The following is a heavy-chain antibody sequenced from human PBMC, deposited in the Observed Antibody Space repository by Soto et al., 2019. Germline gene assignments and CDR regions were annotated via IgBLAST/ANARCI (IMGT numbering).Heavy chain of an antibody. CDR3: GRGYISGSDYA. D-gene: IGHD3-10*01. CDR2: ISRSSSTI. Sequence: EVQLVESGGGLVQPGGSLRLSCAASGFTFSSYSMNWVRQAPGKGLEWVSYISRSSSTIYYADSVKGRFTISRDNAKNSMYLQMNSLRAEDTAVYYCGRGYISGSDYAWGQGTLVTVSS. J-gene: IGHJ5*02. V-gene: IGHV3-48*01. CDR1: GFTFSSYS.